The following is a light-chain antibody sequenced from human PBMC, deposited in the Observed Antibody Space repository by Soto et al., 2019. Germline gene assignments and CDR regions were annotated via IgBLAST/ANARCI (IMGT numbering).Light chain of an antibody. V-gene: IGKV3-20*01. CDR3: QQYGSSPGT. CDR2: GAS. CDR1: QSVSSSY. Sequence: EIVITQSPFTLSASPGESATLSCRASQSVSSSYLAWYQQKPGQAPRLLIYGASSRATGIPDRFSGSGSGTDFTLTISRLEPEDFAVYYCQQYGSSPGTFGQGTKVDIK. J-gene: IGKJ1*01.